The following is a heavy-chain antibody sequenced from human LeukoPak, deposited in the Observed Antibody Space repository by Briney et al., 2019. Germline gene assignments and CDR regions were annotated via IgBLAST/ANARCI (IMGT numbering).Heavy chain of an antibody. V-gene: IGHV3-7*01. D-gene: IGHD3-16*01. CDR3: ARDSDVPFDY. CDR2: IKQDGSEK. J-gene: IGHJ4*02. CDR1: GFTFSSYW. Sequence: GGSLRLSCAAPGFTFSSYWMNWVRQAPGKGLEWVANIKQDGSEKYYVDSVKGRFTISRGNAKNSLYLQMNSLRAEDTAVYYCARDSDVPFDYWGQGTLVTVSS.